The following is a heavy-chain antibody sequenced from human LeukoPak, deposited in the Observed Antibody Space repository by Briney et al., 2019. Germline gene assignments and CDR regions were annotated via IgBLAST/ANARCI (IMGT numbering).Heavy chain of an antibody. CDR3: ARHLGSGSYFDY. J-gene: IGHJ4*02. V-gene: IGHV4-39*01. Sequence: PSETLSLTCTVSGDSISNNNHYWGWIRQPPGKGLEWIGSIYYSGSAYYNPSLKSRVTISVDTSKSQFSLKLGSVTAADTAVYSCARHLGSGSYFDYWGQGTLVTVSS. CDR2: IYYSGSA. CDR1: GDSISNNNHY. D-gene: IGHD1-26*01.